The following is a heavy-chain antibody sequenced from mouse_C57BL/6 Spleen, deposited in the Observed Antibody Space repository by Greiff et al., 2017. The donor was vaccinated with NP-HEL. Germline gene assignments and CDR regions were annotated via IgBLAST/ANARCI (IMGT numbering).Heavy chain of an antibody. J-gene: IGHJ4*01. CDR3: TRGSTTVVSYAMDY. CDR1: GYTFTDYE. CDR2: IDPETGGT. D-gene: IGHD1-1*01. Sequence: LVESGAELVRPGASVTLSCKASGYTFTDYEMHWVKQTPVHGLEWIGAIDPETGGTAYNQKFKGKAILTADKSSSTAYMELRSLTSEDSAVYYCTRGSTTVVSYAMDYWGQGTSVTVSS. V-gene: IGHV1-15*01.